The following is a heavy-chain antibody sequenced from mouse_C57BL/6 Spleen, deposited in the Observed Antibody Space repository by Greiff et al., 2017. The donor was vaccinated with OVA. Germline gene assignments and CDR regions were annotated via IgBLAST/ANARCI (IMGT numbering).Heavy chain of an antibody. CDR1: GYTFTDYN. V-gene: IGHV1-22*01. CDR3: ARDYCSPNFDY. Sequence: EVQLQQSGPELVKPGASVKMSCKASGYTFTDYNMHWVKQSHGKSLEWIGYINPNNGGTSYNQKFKGKATLTVNKSSSTAYMELRSLTSDDSAVYYYARDYCSPNFDYWGQGTTLTVSS. CDR2: INPNNGGT. D-gene: IGHD1-1*01. J-gene: IGHJ2*01.